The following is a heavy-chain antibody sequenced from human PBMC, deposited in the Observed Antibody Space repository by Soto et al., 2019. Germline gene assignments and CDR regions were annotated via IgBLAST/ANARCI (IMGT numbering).Heavy chain of an antibody. CDR1: GYTFTNYG. J-gene: IGHJ5*02. D-gene: IGHD3-10*01. CDR3: ARGVGSGSYYNQYSWFDP. Sequence: ASVKVSCKASGYTFTNYGISWVRQAPGQGLEWMGWINVYNGNTKYAQKVQGRVTMTTDTSTSTAYMELRSLRSDDTAVYYCARGVGSGSYYNQYSWFDPWGQGTLVNVPS. V-gene: IGHV1-18*01. CDR2: INVYNGNT.